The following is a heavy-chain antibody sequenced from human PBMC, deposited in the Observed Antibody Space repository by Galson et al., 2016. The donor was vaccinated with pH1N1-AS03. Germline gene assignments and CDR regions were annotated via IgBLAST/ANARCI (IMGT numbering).Heavy chain of an antibody. CDR1: GFTFSSYG. CDR3: ARGQGYNSGYFDTDY. CDR2: IWYDGSNK. Sequence: SLRLSCAASGFTFSSYGMHWVRQTPGKGLEWVAVIWYDGSNKYYADSVKGRFTISRDNSKNTLYLQVSSLRAEDTAVYYCARGQGYNSGYFDTDYWGRGTLVPVSS. J-gene: IGHJ4*02. V-gene: IGHV3-33*01. D-gene: IGHD3-22*01.